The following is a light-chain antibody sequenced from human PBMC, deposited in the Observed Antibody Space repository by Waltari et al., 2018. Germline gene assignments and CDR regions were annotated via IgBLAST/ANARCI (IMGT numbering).Light chain of an antibody. CDR2: AAS. CDR1: QGISNY. J-gene: IGKJ1*01. V-gene: IGKV1-27*01. CDR3: QKYNSAPPWT. Sequence: DIQMTQSPSSLXASVGDRVTITCRASQGISNYLAWYQQKPGKVPKLLSYAASTLQSGXPARFSGSGSGTDFTLTISSMQPEDGATYYGQKYNSAPPWTFGQGTKVEIK.